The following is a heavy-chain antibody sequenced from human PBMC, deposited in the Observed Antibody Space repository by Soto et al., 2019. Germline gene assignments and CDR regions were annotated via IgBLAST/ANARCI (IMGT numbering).Heavy chain of an antibody. V-gene: IGHV3-23*01. CDR1: GLAFSNYA. CDR2: INGKGGIT. D-gene: IGHD4-17*01. CDR3: AKDPNGDYTGAFDY. Sequence: EVQLLESGGGVVQPGGSLRLSCAASGLAFSNYAVTWVRQAPGKGLEWVSSINGKGGITYYADSVKGRFTISRDNSKNTVYLQMNSLRVEDTAAYNCAKDPNGDYTGAFDYWGQGTLVTVSS. J-gene: IGHJ4*02.